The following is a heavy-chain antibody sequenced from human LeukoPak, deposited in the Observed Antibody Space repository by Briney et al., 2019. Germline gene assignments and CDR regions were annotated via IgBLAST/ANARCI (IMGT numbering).Heavy chain of an antibody. D-gene: IGHD5-12*01. CDR3: ARAERGYSGYLYFDY. Sequence: GRSLRLSCAASGFTFSSYAMHWVRQAPGKGLEWVAVISYDGSNKYYADSVKGRFTISRDNSKNTLYLQMNSLRAEDTVVYYCARAERGYSGYLYFDYWGQGTLVTVSS. CDR1: GFTFSSYA. CDR2: ISYDGSNK. J-gene: IGHJ4*02. V-gene: IGHV3-30*04.